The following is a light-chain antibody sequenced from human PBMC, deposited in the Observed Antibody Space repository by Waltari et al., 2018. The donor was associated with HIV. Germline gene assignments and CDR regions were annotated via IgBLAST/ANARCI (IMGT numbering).Light chain of an antibody. CDR1: NIGSKS. Sequence: SYVLTQPPSVSMAPGKTARITCGGYNIGSKSVHWYQQKQGQAPVLVIYDDSDRPSGIPERFSGSNSGNTATLTISRVEAGDEADYYCQVWDSGIVVFGGGTKVTVL. J-gene: IGLJ2*01. CDR2: DDS. CDR3: QVWDSGIVV. V-gene: IGLV3-21*04.